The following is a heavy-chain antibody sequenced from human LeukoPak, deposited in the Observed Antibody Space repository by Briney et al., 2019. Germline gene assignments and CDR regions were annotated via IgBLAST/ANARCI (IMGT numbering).Heavy chain of an antibody. Sequence: ASVKVSYKASGYTFTSYGISWVRQAPGQGLEWMGWISAYNGNTNYAQKLQGRVTMTTDTSTSTAYMELRSLRSDDTAVYYCARVVFSLWSPVGSGSEVDYWGQGTLVTVS. J-gene: IGHJ4*02. CDR1: GYTFTSYG. CDR2: ISAYNGNT. CDR3: ARVVFSLWSPVGSGSEVDY. V-gene: IGHV1-18*01. D-gene: IGHD3-9*01.